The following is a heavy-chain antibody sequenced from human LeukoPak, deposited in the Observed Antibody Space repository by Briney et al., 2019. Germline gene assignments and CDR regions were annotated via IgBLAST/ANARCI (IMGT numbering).Heavy chain of an antibody. CDR2: ISGSGGST. V-gene: IGHV3-23*01. CDR1: GFTVNNKY. D-gene: IGHD3-22*01. J-gene: IGHJ3*02. CDR3: AKVAGGKNYYDSSDKRPDDAFDI. Sequence: GGSLRLSCAASGFTVNNKYMTWVRQAPGKGLEWVSAISGSGGSTYYADSVKGRFTISRDNSKNTLYLQMNSLRAEDTAVYYCAKVAGGKNYYDSSDKRPDDAFDIWGQGTMVTVSS.